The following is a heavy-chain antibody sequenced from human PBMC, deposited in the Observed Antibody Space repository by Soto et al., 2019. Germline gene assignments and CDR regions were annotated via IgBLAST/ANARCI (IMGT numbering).Heavy chain of an antibody. CDR2: INPSGGST. CDR1: GYTFTSYY. D-gene: IGHD3-10*01. Sequence: GASVKVSCKASGYTFTSYYMHWVRQAPGQGLEWMGIINPSGGSTSYAQKFQGRVTMTRDTSTSTVYMELSSLRSEDTAVYYCASPTMVRGEKEPGDYYYYGMDVWGQGTTVTVSS. CDR3: ASPTMVRGEKEPGDYYYYGMDV. V-gene: IGHV1-46*01. J-gene: IGHJ6*02.